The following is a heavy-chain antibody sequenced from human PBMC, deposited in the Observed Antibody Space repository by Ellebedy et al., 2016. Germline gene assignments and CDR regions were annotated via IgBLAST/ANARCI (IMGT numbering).Heavy chain of an antibody. Sequence: GESLKISXATSGFSFSNYFMTWIRRAPGKGLEWVATISGAGYTTFFADSVKGRFTISRDNAKNSLYLQMDSLRADDTAVYYCARDLVTMALIFYYFGMDVWGQGTTVTVS. CDR2: ISGAGYTT. V-gene: IGHV3-23*01. CDR3: ARDLVTMALIFYYFGMDV. CDR1: GFSFSNYF. D-gene: IGHD3-10*01. J-gene: IGHJ6*02.